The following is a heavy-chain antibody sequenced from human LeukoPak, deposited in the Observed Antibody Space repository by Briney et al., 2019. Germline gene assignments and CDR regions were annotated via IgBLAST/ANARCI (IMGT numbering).Heavy chain of an antibody. J-gene: IGHJ4*02. CDR3: ARKLGVVTAIPHFDY. V-gene: IGHV4-31*03. CDR1: GGSISSGSYS. D-gene: IGHD2-21*02. CDR2: IFYSGNI. Sequence: SQTLSLTCTVSGGSISSGSYSWNWIRQHPGKGLEWIGYIFYSGNIYYNPSLKSRVTISVDTSKNQFSLKLSSVTAADTAVYYCARKLGVVTAIPHFDYWGQGALVTVSS.